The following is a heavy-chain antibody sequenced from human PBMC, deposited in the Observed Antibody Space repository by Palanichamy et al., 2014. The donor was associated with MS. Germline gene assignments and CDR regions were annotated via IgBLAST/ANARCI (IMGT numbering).Heavy chain of an antibody. CDR1: GFSFSNTW. CDR2: INKDGST. V-gene: IGHV3-74*01. CDR3: ARDYYHSIDY. J-gene: IGHJ4*02. Sequence: EMQLVESGGGLVXPGGSLRLSRAASGFSFSNTWMHWVRQAPGKGLVWVSRINKDGSTSYADSVKGRFTISRDNAKDTLYLQMNSLRAEDTAVYYCARDYYHSIDYWGQGTLVTVSS. D-gene: IGHD3-22*01.